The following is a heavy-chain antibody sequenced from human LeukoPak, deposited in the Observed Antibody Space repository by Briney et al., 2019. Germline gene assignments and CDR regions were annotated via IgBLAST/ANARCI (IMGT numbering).Heavy chain of an antibody. V-gene: IGHV1-2*02. CDR3: ARGSYSSGYYDI. D-gene: IGHD6-19*01. CDR1: GYTFSGYY. J-gene: IGHJ3*02. CDR2: INPNSGGT. Sequence: ASVKVSCKASGYTFSGYYMHWVRQAPGQGLEWMGCINPNSGGTNYAQKFQGRVTMTRHTSISTAYMELSRLRSDDTAVYSCARGSYSSGYYDIWGQGTMVTVSS.